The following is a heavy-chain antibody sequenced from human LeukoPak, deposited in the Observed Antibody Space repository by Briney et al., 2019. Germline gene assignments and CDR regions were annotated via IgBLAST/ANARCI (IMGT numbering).Heavy chain of an antibody. D-gene: IGHD3-3*01. CDR2: IIPILRTP. J-gene: IGHJ4*02. V-gene: IGHV1-69*05. CDR1: GDTFSNCG. CDR3: ARGCSDDFWSGYSSYFDH. Sequence: SVKVSCKASGDTFSNCGISWVRQAPGQGLEWIGGIIPILRTPNYPQKFQGRVTITTVESTSTAYMELSSLRSDDTAIYYCARGCSDDFWSGYSSYFDHWGQGTLVTVSS.